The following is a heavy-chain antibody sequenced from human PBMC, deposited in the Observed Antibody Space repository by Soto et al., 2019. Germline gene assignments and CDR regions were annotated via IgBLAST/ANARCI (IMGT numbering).Heavy chain of an antibody. V-gene: IGHV1-18*04. J-gene: IGHJ6*02. CDR1: GYTFTGYY. Sequence: GASVKVSCKASGYTFTGYYMHWVRQAPGQGLEWMGWISAYNGNTNYAQKLQGRVTMTTDTSASTAYMELRSLRSDDTAVYYCARDPGIAAAGLHSQDYYYYYGMDVWGQGTTVTVSS. CDR3: ARDPGIAAAGLHSQDYYYYYGMDV. CDR2: ISAYNGNT. D-gene: IGHD6-13*01.